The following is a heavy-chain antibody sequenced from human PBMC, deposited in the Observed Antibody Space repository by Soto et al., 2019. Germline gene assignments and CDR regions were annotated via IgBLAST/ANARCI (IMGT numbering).Heavy chain of an antibody. V-gene: IGHV4-59*02. CDR1: GASVNTSY. CDR3: ARAEIGDKGTFMSPFYYYVVDL. D-gene: IGHD1-1*01. CDR2: VHSTEGS. Sequence: QVQLQEAGPGLVKPSETLSLTCSVSGASVNTSYWTWIRQPPGRGPESIASVHSTEGSRHHASLRGRATSSFETSKNLISLRLTSVTEADTAAYYCARAEIGDKGTFMSPFYYYVVDLWGRGTMVTVSS. J-gene: IGHJ6*04.